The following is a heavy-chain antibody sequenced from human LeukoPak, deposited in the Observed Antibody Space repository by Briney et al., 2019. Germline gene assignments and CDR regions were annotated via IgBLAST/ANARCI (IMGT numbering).Heavy chain of an antibody. V-gene: IGHV4-59*01. D-gene: IGHD6-13*01. CDR1: GGSISSYY. J-gene: IGHJ4*02. Sequence: SETLSLTCTVSGGSISSYYWSWIRQPPGKGLECIGYIHYTGSTNYNPSLKSRVTISVDTSKNQFSLKLSSVTAADTAVYYCARGARSSWYFDYWGQGTLVTVSS. CDR3: ARGARSSWYFDY. CDR2: IHYTGST.